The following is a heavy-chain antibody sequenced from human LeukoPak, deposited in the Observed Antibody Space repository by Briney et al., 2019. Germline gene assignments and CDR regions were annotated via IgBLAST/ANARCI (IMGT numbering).Heavy chain of an antibody. Sequence: GGSPRLSCAASGFTFSNYEMNWVRQAPGKGLEWVSYISGSDTTYYADSVKGRFTISRDNSKNTLYLQMNSLRAEDTAVYYCARDPDSSSGMDVWGQGTTVTVSS. D-gene: IGHD1-14*01. J-gene: IGHJ6*02. V-gene: IGHV3-48*03. CDR1: GFTFSNYE. CDR2: ISGSDTT. CDR3: ARDPDSSSGMDV.